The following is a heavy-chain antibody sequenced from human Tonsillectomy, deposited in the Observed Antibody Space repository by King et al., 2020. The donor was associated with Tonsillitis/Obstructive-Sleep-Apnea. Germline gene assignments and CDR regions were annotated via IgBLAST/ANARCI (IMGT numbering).Heavy chain of an antibody. CDR3: AKVTRDRSITSLFDY. J-gene: IGHJ4*02. D-gene: IGHD3-16*02. CDR1: GFTFSSYA. V-gene: IGHV3-23*01. CDR2: ISGSGGST. Sequence: VQLLESGGGLVQPGGSLRLSCAASGFTFSSYAMSWVRQAPGKGLEWVSLISGSGGSTYYADSVKGRFTISRDNSKNTLYLQMNSLRAEDTAVYYCAKVTRDRSITSLFDYWGQGTLVTVSS.